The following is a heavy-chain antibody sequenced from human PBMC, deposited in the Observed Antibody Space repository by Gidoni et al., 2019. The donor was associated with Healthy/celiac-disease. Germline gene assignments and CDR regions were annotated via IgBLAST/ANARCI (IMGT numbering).Heavy chain of an antibody. CDR3: ARGGFGELDY. CDR1: GYIFTSYA. CDR2: FNAGNGNI. D-gene: IGHD3-10*01. J-gene: IGHJ4*02. Sequence: QVQLVQSGAGVKKPGASVRVACKASGYIFTSYAMHWVRQAPGQSLEWMGWFNAGNGNIKDSQKCEGRVTIIRDSSASTAYMELSSLRSDDTAMYYCARGGFGELDYWGQGTLVTVSS. V-gene: IGHV1-3*01.